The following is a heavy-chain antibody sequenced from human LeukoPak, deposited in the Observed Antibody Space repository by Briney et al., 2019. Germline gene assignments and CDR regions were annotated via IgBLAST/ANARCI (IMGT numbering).Heavy chain of an antibody. CDR1: GFIFSGYW. CDR2: IKRDGSEI. J-gene: IGHJ4*02. V-gene: IGHV3-7*04. Sequence: PGGSLSLSCAASGFIFSGYWMSWVRQAPGKGLEWVANIKRDGSEIHYVDSVKGRFTVSRDNAKNSLYLQMNSLRGDDTAVYYCARGYSGYVFFDYWGQGTLVTVSS. CDR3: ARGYSGYVFFDY. D-gene: IGHD5-12*01.